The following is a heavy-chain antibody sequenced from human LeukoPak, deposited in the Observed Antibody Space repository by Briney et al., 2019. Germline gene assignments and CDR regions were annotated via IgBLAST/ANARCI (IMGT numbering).Heavy chain of an antibody. CDR1: GFTFSSYG. D-gene: IGHD3-22*01. CDR3: AKDYYDSSGYYPDY. J-gene: IGHJ4*02. CDR2: ISYDGSNK. V-gene: IGHV3-30*18. Sequence: GGSLRLSCAASGFTFSSYGMHWVRRAPGKGLEWVAVISYDGSNKYYADSVKGRFTISRDNSKNTLYLQMNSLRAEDTAVYYCAKDYYDSSGYYPDYWGQGTLVTVSS.